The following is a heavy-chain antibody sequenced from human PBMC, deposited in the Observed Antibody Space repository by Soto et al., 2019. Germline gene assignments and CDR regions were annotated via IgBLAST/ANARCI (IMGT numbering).Heavy chain of an antibody. CDR1: GGTFSSYA. Sequence: SVKVSCKASGGTFSSYAISWVRQAPGQGLEWMGGIIPIFGTANYAQKFQGRVTITADESTSTAYMELSSLRSEDTAVYYCARGQAIFGVVIPTHYYYYGMDVWGQGTTVTVSS. J-gene: IGHJ6*02. D-gene: IGHD3-3*01. CDR2: IIPIFGTA. CDR3: ARGQAIFGVVIPTHYYYYGMDV. V-gene: IGHV1-69*13.